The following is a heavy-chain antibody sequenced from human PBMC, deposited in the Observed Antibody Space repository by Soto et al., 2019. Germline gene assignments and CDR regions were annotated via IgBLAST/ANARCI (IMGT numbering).Heavy chain of an antibody. D-gene: IGHD5-12*01. CDR2: ISSSSSYI. CDR3: ARVGIVATILGAFDI. CDR1: GFTFSSYS. J-gene: IGHJ3*02. V-gene: IGHV3-21*01. Sequence: EVQLVESGGGLVKPGGSLRLSCAASGFTFSSYSMNWVRQAPGKGLEWVSSISSSSSYIYYADSVKGRFTISRDNAKNSLYLQMNSLRAEDTAVYYCARVGIVATILGAFDIWGQGTMVTVSS.